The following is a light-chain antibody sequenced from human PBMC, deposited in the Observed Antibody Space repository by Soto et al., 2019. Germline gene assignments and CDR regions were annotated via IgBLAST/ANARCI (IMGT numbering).Light chain of an antibody. CDR1: QSVSSSY. Sequence: EIVMTQSPATLSVSPGERATLSCGASQSVSSSYLAWYQQKPGQAPRLLIYGASSRATGIPDRFSGSGSGTDFTLTISRLEPEDFAVYYCQQYGSAPPWTFGQGTKVDIK. CDR2: GAS. CDR3: QQYGSAPPWT. V-gene: IGKV3-20*01. J-gene: IGKJ1*01.